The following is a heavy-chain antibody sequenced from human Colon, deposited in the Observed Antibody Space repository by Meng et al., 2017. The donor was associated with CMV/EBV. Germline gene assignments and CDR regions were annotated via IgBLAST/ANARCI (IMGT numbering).Heavy chain of an antibody. V-gene: IGHV4-34*01. CDR3: AGGLRTGTIRP. CDR1: GGSFSTYY. Sequence: SETLSLTCAVSGGSFSTYYWTWIRQPPGKGLEWVGEIHHSGTSYYNPALKSRGTVTIDTSNNQLSLNLSSVTAADTAVYYCAGGLRTGTIRPWGLGTPVTVSS. D-gene: IGHD1-7*01. CDR2: IHHSGTS. J-gene: IGHJ1*01.